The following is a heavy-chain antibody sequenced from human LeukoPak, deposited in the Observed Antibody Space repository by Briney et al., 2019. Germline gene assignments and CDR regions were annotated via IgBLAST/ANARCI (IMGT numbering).Heavy chain of an antibody. CDR2: INSDGSWT. Sequence: GGALRLSCAASGNYWMHWVRQVSGKGLVWVSHINSDGSWTSYADSVKGRFTISKDNAKNTVYLQMNSLRAEDTAVYYCVSFYETYWGRGTLVTVSS. CDR1: GNYW. CDR3: VSFYETY. V-gene: IGHV3-74*01. J-gene: IGHJ4*02. D-gene: IGHD2/OR15-2a*01.